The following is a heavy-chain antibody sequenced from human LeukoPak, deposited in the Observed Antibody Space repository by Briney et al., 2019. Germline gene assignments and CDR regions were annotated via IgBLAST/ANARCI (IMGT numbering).Heavy chain of an antibody. CDR2: ISGDGGST. CDR1: GFTFDDYA. CDR3: AQDIYGDYSDYVDV. J-gene: IGHJ6*03. D-gene: IGHD4-17*01. V-gene: IGHV3-43*02. Sequence: GESLPLSCAAYGFTFDDYAMHWVRQPPGKGLEWVSLISGDGGSTYYADSVKGGFTISSDNSKNSLVQQMNSMRTEDTAVYSCAQDIYGDYSDYVDVWGKGTTVTVSS.